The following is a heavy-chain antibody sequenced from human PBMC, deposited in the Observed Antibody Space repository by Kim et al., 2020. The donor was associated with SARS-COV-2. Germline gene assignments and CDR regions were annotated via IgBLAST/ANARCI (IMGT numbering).Heavy chain of an antibody. CDR2: IYHTGIT. CDR3: ARLGLYGNYLRFDY. D-gene: IGHD4-4*01. J-gene: IGHJ4*02. CDR1: GGSFSSSNY. V-gene: IGHV4-4*02. Sequence: SETLSLTCTVSGGSFSSSNYWSWVRQPPGKGLEWIGEIYHTGITNYSPSLKSRVTISIDKSKNQFSLKLTSVTAADTAMYYCARLGLYGNYLRFDYWGQGTLVTVSS.